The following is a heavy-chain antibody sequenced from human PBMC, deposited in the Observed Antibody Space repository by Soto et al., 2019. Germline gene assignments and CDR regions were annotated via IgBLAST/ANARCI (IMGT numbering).Heavy chain of an antibody. V-gene: IGHV1-2*04. D-gene: IGHD3-22*01. CDR2: INPNSGGT. Sequence: ASVKVSCKSSGYTFTGYYMHWVRQAPGRGLEWMGWINPNSGGTNYAQKFQGWVTMTRDTSISTAYMELSRLRSDDTAVYYCARVGRGSGYNHYYYYYGMDVWGQGTTVTVSS. CDR3: ARVGRGSGYNHYYYYYGMDV. J-gene: IGHJ6*02. CDR1: GYTFTGYY.